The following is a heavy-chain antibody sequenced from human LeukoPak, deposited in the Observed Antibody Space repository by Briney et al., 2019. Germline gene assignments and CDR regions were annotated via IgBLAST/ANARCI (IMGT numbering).Heavy chain of an antibody. CDR3: ARVNTMVRGVMRAYYYYMDV. D-gene: IGHD3-10*01. V-gene: IGHV4-38-2*02. CDR2: IYHSGST. J-gene: IGHJ6*03. Sequence: SETLSLTCTVSGYSISSGYYWGWIRPPPGKGLEGIGIIYHSGSTYYNPSLKSRVPISGDTSKNHFYLKLSSVTAADTAVYYCARVNTMVRGVMRAYYYYMDVWGKGTTVTVSS. CDR1: GYSISSGYY.